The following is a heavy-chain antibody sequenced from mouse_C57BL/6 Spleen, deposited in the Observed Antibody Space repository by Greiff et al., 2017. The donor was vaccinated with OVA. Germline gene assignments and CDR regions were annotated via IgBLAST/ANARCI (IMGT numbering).Heavy chain of an antibody. CDR2: FYPGSGSI. D-gene: IGHD1-1*01. J-gene: IGHJ4*01. V-gene: IGHV1-62-2*01. CDR1: GYTFTEYT. Sequence: VQLQQSGAELVKPGASVKLSCKASGYTFTEYTIHWVKQRSGQGLEWIGWFYPGSGSIKYNEKFKDKATLTADTSSSTVYMELSRLTSEDSTVYFGERDEEHYDGSSYNDAMDYWGQGTSVTVSS. CDR3: ERDEEHYDGSSYNDAMDY.